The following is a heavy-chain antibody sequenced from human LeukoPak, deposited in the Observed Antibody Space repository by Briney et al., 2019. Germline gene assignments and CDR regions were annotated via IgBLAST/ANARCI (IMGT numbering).Heavy chain of an antibody. D-gene: IGHD6-13*01. J-gene: IGHJ6*02. CDR3: ARDHEYSSSWYGRHYYGMDV. Sequence: PGGSLRLSCAASGFTFSSYWMSWVRQAPGKGLEWVANIKQDGSEKYYVDSVKGRFTISRDNAKNPLYLQMNSLRAEDTAVYYCARDHEYSSSWYGRHYYGMDVWGQGTTVTVSS. CDR1: GFTFSSYW. CDR2: IKQDGSEK. V-gene: IGHV3-7*04.